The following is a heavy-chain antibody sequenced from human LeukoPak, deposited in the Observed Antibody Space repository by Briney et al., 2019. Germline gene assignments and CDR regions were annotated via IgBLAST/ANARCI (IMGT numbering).Heavy chain of an antibody. V-gene: IGHV3-48*03. Sequence: GGSLRLSCAASGFSFNTYEMNWVRQAPGKGLEWVSYISSSGSSTHYADSVKGRFTISRDNAKNSLYLQMNSLRVEDTAVYYCVREGKTVTTRDAFDFWGQGTMVTVSS. CDR2: ISSSGSST. J-gene: IGHJ3*01. D-gene: IGHD4-17*01. CDR3: VREGKTVTTRDAFDF. CDR1: GFSFNTYE.